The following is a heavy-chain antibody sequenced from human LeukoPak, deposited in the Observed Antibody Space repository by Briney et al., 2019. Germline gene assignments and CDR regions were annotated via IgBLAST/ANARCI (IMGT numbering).Heavy chain of an antibody. CDR2: MNPNSGNT. J-gene: IGHJ2*01. CDR1: GYTFTSYD. D-gene: IGHD3-9*01. V-gene: IGHV1-8*01. CDR3: AGYSILTGYYGWYFDL. Sequence: ASVKVSCKASGYTFTSYDINWVRQATGQGLAGMGRMNPNSGNTGYAQKFQGRVTMTRNTSISTAYMELSSLRSEDTAVYYCAGYSILTGYYGWYFDLWGRGTLVTVSS.